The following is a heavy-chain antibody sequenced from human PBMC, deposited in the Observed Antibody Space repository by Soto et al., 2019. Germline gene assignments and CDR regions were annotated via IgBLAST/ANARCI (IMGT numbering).Heavy chain of an antibody. Sequence: GGSLRLSCAASGFTFSSYAMSWVRQAPGKGLEWVSAISGSGGSTYYADSVKGRFTISRDNSKNTLYLQMNSLRAEDTAVYYCAKDGVVPAASDADVDYWGQGTLVTVSS. CDR2: ISGSGGST. D-gene: IGHD2-2*01. J-gene: IGHJ4*02. CDR1: GFTFSSYA. V-gene: IGHV3-23*01. CDR3: AKDGVVPAASDADVDY.